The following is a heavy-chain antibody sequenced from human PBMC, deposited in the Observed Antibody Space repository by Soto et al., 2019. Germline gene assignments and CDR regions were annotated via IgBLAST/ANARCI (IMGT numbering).Heavy chain of an antibody. CDR1: GFTFSSYW. CDR3: ARDLVITMVRGVIINYYYYGMDV. CDR2: INSDGSST. D-gene: IGHD3-10*01. V-gene: IGHV3-74*01. J-gene: IGHJ6*02. Sequence: GGSLRLSCAASGFTFSSYWMHWVRQAPGKGLVWVSRINSDGSSTSYADSVKGRFTISRDNAKNTLYLQMNSLRAEDTAVYYCARDLVITMVRGVIINYYYYGMDVWGQGTTVTVSS.